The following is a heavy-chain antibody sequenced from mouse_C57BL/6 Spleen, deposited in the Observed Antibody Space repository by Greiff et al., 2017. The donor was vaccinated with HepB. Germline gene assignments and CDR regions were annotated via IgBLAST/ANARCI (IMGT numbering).Heavy chain of an antibody. CDR1: GFTFSDYG. V-gene: IGHV5-17*01. D-gene: IGHD1-1*01. CDR2: ISSGSSNI. J-gene: IGHJ3*01. CDR3: ARPHLYYGSTLFAY. Sequence: EVNLVESGGGLVKPGGSLKLSCAASGFTFSDYGMHWVRQAPEKGLEWVAYISSGSSNIYYAGTVKGRFTISRDNAKNTLFLQMTSLRSEDTAMYYCARPHLYYGSTLFAYWGQGALVTVSA.